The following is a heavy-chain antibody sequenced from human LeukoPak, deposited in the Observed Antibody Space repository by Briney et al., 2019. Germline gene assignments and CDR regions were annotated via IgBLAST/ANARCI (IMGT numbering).Heavy chain of an antibody. Sequence: SETLSLTCTVSGGSISSSSHYWGWIRQPPGKGLEWIGSIYYSGSTYYNPSLKSRVTISVDTSKNQFSLKLSSVTAADTAVYYCAREWGYGSSWYYFDYWGQGTLVTVSS. CDR1: GGSISSSSHY. CDR2: IYYSGST. CDR3: AREWGYGSSWYYFDY. J-gene: IGHJ4*02. D-gene: IGHD6-13*01. V-gene: IGHV4-39*07.